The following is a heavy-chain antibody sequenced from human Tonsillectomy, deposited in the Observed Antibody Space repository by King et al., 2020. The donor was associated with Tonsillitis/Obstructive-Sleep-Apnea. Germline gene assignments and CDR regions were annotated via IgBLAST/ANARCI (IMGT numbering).Heavy chain of an antibody. D-gene: IGHD2-2*02. CDR1: GFTFDDYA. Sequence: VQLVESGGGLVQPGRSLRLSCAASGFTFDDYAMHWVRQAPGKGLEWVSGISWNNGSVDYADSVRGRFTISRDNAKNSLYLQMNSLRAEDTALYYCAKELSRYCGSTSCYTFDYWGQGTLVTVSS. V-gene: IGHV3-9*01. CDR3: AKELSRYCGSTSCYTFDY. CDR2: ISWNNGSV. J-gene: IGHJ4*02.